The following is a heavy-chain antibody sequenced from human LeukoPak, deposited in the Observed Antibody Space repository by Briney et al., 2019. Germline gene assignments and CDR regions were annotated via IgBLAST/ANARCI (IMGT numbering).Heavy chain of an antibody. CDR1: GFTFHNYA. CDR3: ARGPVRVRSFGDYGISNY. J-gene: IGHJ4*02. CDR2: VSYDGSYK. D-gene: IGHD4-17*01. V-gene: IGHV3-30*04. Sequence: GGSLRLSCAASGFTFHNYALHWVRQAPGKGLEWVAVVSYDGSYKDYADSVKGRFTISRDNSRNTLYLQMNSLRPQDTAVYYCARGPVRVRSFGDYGISNYWGQGTLVTVSS.